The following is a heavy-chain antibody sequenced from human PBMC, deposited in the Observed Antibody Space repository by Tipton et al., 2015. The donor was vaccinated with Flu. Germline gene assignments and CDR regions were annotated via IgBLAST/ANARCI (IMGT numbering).Heavy chain of an antibody. V-gene: IGHV4-59*01. D-gene: IGHD5-12*01. CDR3: ARWGGYSGYDQGGFDY. J-gene: IGHJ4*02. CDR1: GGSISSYY. CDR2: IYYSGST. Sequence: TLSLTCTVSGGSISSYYWGWIRQPPGKGLEWIGYIYYSGSTNYNPSLKGRVTISVDTSKNQFSLKLSSVTAADTAVYYCARWGGYSGYDQGGFDYWGQGTLVTVSS.